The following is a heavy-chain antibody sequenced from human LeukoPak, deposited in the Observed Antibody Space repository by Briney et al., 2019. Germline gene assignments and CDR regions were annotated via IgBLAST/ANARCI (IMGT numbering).Heavy chain of an antibody. CDR2: IKQDGSEK. J-gene: IGHJ6*03. D-gene: IGHD6-6*01. CDR3: AREGGIAARPIYYYYYMDV. Sequence: GGSLRLSCAASGFTFSSYGMHWVRQAPGKGLEWVANIKQDGSEKYYVDSVKGRFTISRDNAKNSLYLQMNSLRAEDTAVYYCAREGGIAARPIYYYYYMDVWGKGTTVTVSS. V-gene: IGHV3-7*01. CDR1: GFTFSSYG.